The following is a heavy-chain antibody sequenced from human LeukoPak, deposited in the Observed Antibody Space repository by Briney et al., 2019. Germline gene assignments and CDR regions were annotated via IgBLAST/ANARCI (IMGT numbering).Heavy chain of an antibody. CDR3: ARESLLRSFGELYYFDY. V-gene: IGHV3-21*01. Sequence: PGGSLRLSCAASGFTFSSYSMNWVRQAPGKGLEWVSSISSSSSYIYYADSVKGRFTISRDNAKNSLYLQMNSLRAEDTAVYYCARESLLRSFGELYYFDYWGQGTLVTVSS. CDR2: ISSSSSYI. D-gene: IGHD3-10*01. CDR1: GFTFSSYS. J-gene: IGHJ4*02.